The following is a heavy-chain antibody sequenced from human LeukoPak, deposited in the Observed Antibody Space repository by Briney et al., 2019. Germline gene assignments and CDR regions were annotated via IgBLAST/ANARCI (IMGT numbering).Heavy chain of an antibody. D-gene: IGHD3-22*01. CDR2: ISAYNGNT. Sequence: ASVNVSCTASGYTFTSYAISWVRQAPGQGLEWMGWISAYNGNTNYAQKLQGRVTMTTDTSTSTAYMELRSLRSDDTAVYYCARDLGDSRFFDYWGQGTLVTVSS. J-gene: IGHJ4*02. CDR3: ARDLGDSRFFDY. CDR1: GYTFTSYA. V-gene: IGHV1-18*01.